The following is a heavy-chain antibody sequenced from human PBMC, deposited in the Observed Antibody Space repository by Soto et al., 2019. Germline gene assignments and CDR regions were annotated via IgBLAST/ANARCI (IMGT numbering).Heavy chain of an antibody. J-gene: IGHJ5*02. CDR2: INPNSGAT. CDR1: GYRFTGYY. D-gene: IGHD3-16*01. V-gene: IGHV1-2*02. CDR3: ARVGAGDGGWFDP. Sequence: QAQLVQSGAEVKKPGASVKVSCKASGYRFTGYYTHWVRQAPGQGLEWMGWINPNSGATDYAHKFQGRVTMTRDTSISTASMELRSLTSDDTAVYYCARVGAGDGGWFDPWGQGTLVTVSS.